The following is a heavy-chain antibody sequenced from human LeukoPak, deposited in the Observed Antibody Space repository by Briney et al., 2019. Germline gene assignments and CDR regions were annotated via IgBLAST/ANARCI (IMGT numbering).Heavy chain of an antibody. V-gene: IGHV3-21*01. CDR1: GFTFSSYS. J-gene: IGHJ5*02. CDR2: ISSSSSYI. D-gene: IGHD2-2*01. Sequence: PGGSLRFSCAASGFTFSSYSMNWVRQAPGKGLEWVSSISSSSSYIYYADSVKGRYTISRDNAKNSLYLQMNSLRAEDTAVYYCARDTGIVVVPAAAYNWFDPWGQGTLVTVSS. CDR3: ARDTGIVVVPAAAYNWFDP.